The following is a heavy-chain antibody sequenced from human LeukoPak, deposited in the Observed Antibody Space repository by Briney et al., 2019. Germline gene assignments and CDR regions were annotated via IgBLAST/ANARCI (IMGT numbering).Heavy chain of an antibody. Sequence: SETLSLTCTVSGVSISSYYWSWIRQPPGKGLEWIGNIYYSGSTSYNPSLKSRVTISLDTSKNQLSLNLNSVTAADTAVYYCARRWGGNYYHFDYWGQGTLVTVSS. D-gene: IGHD1-26*01. CDR1: GVSISSYY. V-gene: IGHV4-59*08. CDR2: IYYSGST. CDR3: ARRWGGNYYHFDY. J-gene: IGHJ4*02.